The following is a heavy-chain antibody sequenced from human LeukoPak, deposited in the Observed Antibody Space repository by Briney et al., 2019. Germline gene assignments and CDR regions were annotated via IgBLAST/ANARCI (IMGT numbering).Heavy chain of an antibody. D-gene: IGHD6-13*01. CDR3: ARVGAAADFY. J-gene: IGHJ4*02. Sequence: GASVKVSCKASGYTFTGYYMHWVRQAPGQGLEWMGWINPNSGGTNYAQKFQGRVTMTRDTSIGAAYMELSRLRSDDTAVYYCARVGAAADFYWGQGTLVTVSS. V-gene: IGHV1-2*02. CDR2: INPNSGGT. CDR1: GYTFTGYY.